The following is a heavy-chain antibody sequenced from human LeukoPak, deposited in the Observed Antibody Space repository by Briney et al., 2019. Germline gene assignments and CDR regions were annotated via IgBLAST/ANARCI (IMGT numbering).Heavy chain of an antibody. D-gene: IGHD6-19*01. J-gene: IGHJ3*02. Sequence: GESLRLSCAASGFTFSSYSMNWVRQAPGKGLEWVSSISGSSSYINYADSVKGRFTISRDNAQNSLFLQLNSLRAEDTAVYYCARDPYSSGWYKDAFDIWGQGKMVTVSS. CDR3: ARDPYSSGWYKDAFDI. CDR2: ISGSSSYI. V-gene: IGHV3-21*01. CDR1: GFTFSSYS.